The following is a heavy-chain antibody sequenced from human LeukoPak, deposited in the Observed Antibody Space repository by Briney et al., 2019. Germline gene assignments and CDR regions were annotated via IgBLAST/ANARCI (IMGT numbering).Heavy chain of an antibody. V-gene: IGHV3-23*01. CDR3: AKYTGKSYQLPHDY. J-gene: IGHJ4*02. CDR1: GFTFSTFA. CDR2: ISSGGDST. Sequence: GGSLRPSCVASGFTFSTFAMSWVRQAPGKGLEWVSGISSGGDSTYYADSVKGRFTISRDNSKNTLYLQMNSLRAEDTAVYYCAKYTGKSYQLPHDYWGQGTLVTVSS. D-gene: IGHD2-2*01.